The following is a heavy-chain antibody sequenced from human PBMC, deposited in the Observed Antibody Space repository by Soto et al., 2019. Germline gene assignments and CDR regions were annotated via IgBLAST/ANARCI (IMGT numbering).Heavy chain of an antibody. D-gene: IGHD3-22*01. J-gene: IGHJ5*02. Sequence: SETLSLTCAVYCGSFSGYYWSLIRQPPGKGLEWIGEINHRGSTNYNPSLKIRVTISVDTSKNQFSLKLSSVTAADTAVYYCARGKGVLITMIGRGWFDPWGQGTLVTVSS. V-gene: IGHV4-34*01. CDR1: CGSFSGYY. CDR2: INHRGST. CDR3: ARGKGVLITMIGRGWFDP.